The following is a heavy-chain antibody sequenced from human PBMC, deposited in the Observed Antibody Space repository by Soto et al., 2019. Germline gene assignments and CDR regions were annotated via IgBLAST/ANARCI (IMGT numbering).Heavy chain of an antibody. Sequence: SETLSLTCTVSGVSISGSRYYWGWIRQPPGRGLEWIGNIYYSGSTYYTPALKSRVTLSVDTSKNQFSLKLSSVTAADTAVYYCARGGRYYDILTGPTPTHNWFDPWGQETLVTVSS. CDR1: GVSISGSRYY. CDR2: IYYSGST. V-gene: IGHV4-39*01. D-gene: IGHD3-9*01. J-gene: IGHJ5*02. CDR3: ARGGRYYDILTGPTPTHNWFDP.